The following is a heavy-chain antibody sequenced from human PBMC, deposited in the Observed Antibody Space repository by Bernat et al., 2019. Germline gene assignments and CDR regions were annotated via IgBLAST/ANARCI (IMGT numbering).Heavy chain of an antibody. CDR3: AGYDFWSGYYRED. Sequence: QVQLQESGPGLVKPSETLSLTCTVPGGSISSHYWSWIRQPPGKGMEWIGYIYYSGSTNYNPSLKSRVTISVDTSKNQFSLKLSSVTAADTAVYYCAGYDFWSGYYREDWGQGTLVTVSS. CDR1: GGSISSHY. D-gene: IGHD3-3*01. V-gene: IGHV4-59*08. CDR2: IYYSGST. J-gene: IGHJ4*02.